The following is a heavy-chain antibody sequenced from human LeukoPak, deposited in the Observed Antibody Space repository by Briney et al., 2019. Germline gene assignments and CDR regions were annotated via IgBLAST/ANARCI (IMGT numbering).Heavy chain of an antibody. D-gene: IGHD4-17*01. CDR2: ISAGGSSI. Sequence: HPGGSLRLSCAASGFSFSSYAMSWVRQAPGKGPEWVSIISAGGSSIDYTNSVKGRFTISRDNFKNTLYLQMNSLRAEDTAVYYCAKDGESGRGSPRVDWFDSWGQGTLVTVSS. CDR3: AKDGESGRGSPRVDWFDS. J-gene: IGHJ5*01. CDR1: GFSFSSYA. V-gene: IGHV3-23*01.